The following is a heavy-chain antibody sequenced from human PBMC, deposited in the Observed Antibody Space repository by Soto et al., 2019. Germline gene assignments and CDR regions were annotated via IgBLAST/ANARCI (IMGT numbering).Heavy chain of an antibody. CDR1: GDSVSSNSAA. D-gene: IGHD2-15*01. V-gene: IGHV6-1*01. CDR3: ARDEDEYLGLNH. Sequence: PSQTLSLTCVISGDSVSSNSAAWNWIRQSPSRGLEWLGRTYYRSKWYYDYTSSVRSRISINPDTSKNQFSLQLRSVTPEDTAVYYCARDEDEYLGLNHWGQGIPVTVSS. J-gene: IGHJ5*02. CDR2: TYYRSKWYY.